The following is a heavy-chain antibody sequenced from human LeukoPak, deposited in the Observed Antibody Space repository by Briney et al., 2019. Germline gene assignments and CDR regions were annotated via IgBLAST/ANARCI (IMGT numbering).Heavy chain of an antibody. Sequence: GGSLRLSCAASGFTFSSYAMSWVRQAPGKGLEWVSAISGSGGSTYYADSVKGRFTISRDNSKNTLYLQMNSLRAEDTAVYYCAKSFGVTISGVVNENYFDYWGQGTLVTVSS. V-gene: IGHV3-23*01. CDR2: ISGSGGST. J-gene: IGHJ4*02. CDR1: GFTFSSYA. CDR3: AKSFGVTISGVVNENYFDY. D-gene: IGHD3-3*01.